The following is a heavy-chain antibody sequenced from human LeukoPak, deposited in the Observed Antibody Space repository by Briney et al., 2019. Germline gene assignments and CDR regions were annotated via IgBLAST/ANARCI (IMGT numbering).Heavy chain of an antibody. CDR3: ARSGGGYTATILGYFFDY. CDR2: IYSNGST. J-gene: IGHJ4*02. D-gene: IGHD5-18*01. CDR1: GGSVMSYF. Sequence: SETLSLTCSVPGGSVMSYFWSWIRQPPGKGLEWLGYIYSNGSTNVHPSLKSRLTISVDTSKNQISLKLTSVTVADTAVYYCARSGGGYTATILGYFFDYWGQGALVTVSS. V-gene: IGHV4-59*02.